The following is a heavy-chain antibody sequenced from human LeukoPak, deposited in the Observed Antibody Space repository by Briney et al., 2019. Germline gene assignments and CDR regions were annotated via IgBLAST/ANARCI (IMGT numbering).Heavy chain of an antibody. Sequence: PSQTLSLTCTVSGGSISSGGYYWSWIRQHPGKGLEWIGYIYYSGSTYYNPSLKSRVTISVDKSKNQFSLKLSSVTAAGTAVYYCATSRDYDSSGYYWDENYWGQGTLVTVSS. CDR2: IYYSGST. V-gene: IGHV4-31*09. CDR3: ATSRDYDSSGYYWDENY. J-gene: IGHJ4*02. CDR1: GGSISSGGYY. D-gene: IGHD3-22*01.